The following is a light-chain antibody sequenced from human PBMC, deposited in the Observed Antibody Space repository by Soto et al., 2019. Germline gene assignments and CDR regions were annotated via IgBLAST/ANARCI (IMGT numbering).Light chain of an antibody. Sequence: QPVLTQSPSASASLGASVKFTCTLSSGHSNYAIAWHQQQPEKGPRYLMKLNSDGSHNKGDGIPDRFSGSSSGAERYLTISSLQSEDEAVYYCQTWATGIEVFGGGTKVTVL. V-gene: IGLV4-69*01. CDR3: QTWATGIEV. CDR1: SGHSNYA. J-gene: IGLJ3*02. CDR2: LNSDGSH.